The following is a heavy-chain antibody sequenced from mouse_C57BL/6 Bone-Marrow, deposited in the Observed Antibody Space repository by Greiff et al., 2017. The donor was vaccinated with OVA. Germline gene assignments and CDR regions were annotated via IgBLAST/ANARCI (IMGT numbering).Heavy chain of an antibody. CDR1: GYTFTSYT. J-gene: IGHJ2*01. V-gene: IGHV1-4*01. Sequence: QVHVKQSGAELARPGASVKMSCKASGYTFTSYTMHWVKQRPGQGLEWIGYINPSSGYTKYNQKFKDKATLTADKSSSTAYMQLSSLTSEDSAVYYCARSRRRGYWGQGTTLTVSS. CDR3: ARSRRRGY. CDR2: INPSSGYT.